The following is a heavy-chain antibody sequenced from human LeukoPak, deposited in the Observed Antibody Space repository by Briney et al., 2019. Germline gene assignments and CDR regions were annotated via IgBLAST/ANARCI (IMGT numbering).Heavy chain of an antibody. CDR1: GYTFTNYY. D-gene: IGHD3-16*01. J-gene: IGHJ4*02. CDR2: VHPKNGDS. V-gene: IGHV1-2*07. Sequence: ASVKVSFKASGYTFTNYYIHWLRQAPGQGLEWVGYVHPKNGDSKKAHIFEGRVTMTWDATIATAYMELIGLRSDDTALYYCARDYPHQRFDYWGQGTLVTVSS. CDR3: ARDYPHQRFDY.